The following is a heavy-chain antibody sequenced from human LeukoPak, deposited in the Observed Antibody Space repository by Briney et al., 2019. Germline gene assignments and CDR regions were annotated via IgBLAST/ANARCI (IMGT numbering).Heavy chain of an antibody. CDR2: ISSRSSII. Sequence: PGGSLRLSCAAPGFTFTNYNMNWVRQAPGKGLEWVSYISSRSSIIYYADSVKGRFTISRDNSNNTLYLQMNSLRAEDTAVYYCAKEYNSGNYRALDYWGQGTLVTVSS. J-gene: IGHJ4*02. CDR1: GFTFTNYN. CDR3: AKEYNSGNYRALDY. D-gene: IGHD1-26*01. V-gene: IGHV3-48*01.